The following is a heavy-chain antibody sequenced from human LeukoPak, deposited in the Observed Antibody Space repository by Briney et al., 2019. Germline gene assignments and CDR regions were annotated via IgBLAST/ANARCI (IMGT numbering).Heavy chain of an antibody. CDR2: ISSSSSYI. V-gene: IGHV3-21*01. CDR3: ARDLLGYNYYYMDV. CDR1: GFTFSSYT. D-gene: IGHD3-16*02. Sequence: GGSLRLSCAASGFTFSSYTMNWVRQAPGKGLEWVSSISSSSSYIYYADSVKGRFTISRDNAKNSLYLQMNSLRAEDTAVYYCARDLLGYNYYYMDVWGKGTTVTVSS. J-gene: IGHJ6*03.